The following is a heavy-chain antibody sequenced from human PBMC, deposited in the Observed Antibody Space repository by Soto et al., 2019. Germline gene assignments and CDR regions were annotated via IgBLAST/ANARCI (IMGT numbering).Heavy chain of an antibody. CDR1: GGSISSYY. CDR2: IYYSGST. CDR3: AGHMVRGPKMSVNFDY. Sequence: SETLSLTCTVSGGSISSYYWSWIRQPPGKGLEWIGYIYYSGSTNYNPSLKSRVTISVDTSKNQFSLKLSSVTAADTAVYYCAGHMVRGPKMSVNFDYWGQGTLVTVSS. D-gene: IGHD3-10*01. V-gene: IGHV4-59*08. J-gene: IGHJ4*02.